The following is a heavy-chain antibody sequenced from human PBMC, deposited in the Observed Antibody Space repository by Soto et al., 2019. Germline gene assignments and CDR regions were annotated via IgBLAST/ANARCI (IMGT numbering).Heavy chain of an antibody. CDR2: IIPIFGTA. V-gene: IGHV1-69*01. J-gene: IGHJ6*02. CDR1: GGTFSSYA. Sequence: QVQLVQSGAEVKKPGSSVKVSCKASGGTFSSYAISWVRQAPGQGLEWMGGIIPIFGTANYAQKFQGRVTITADESTSTAYMELSSLRSEDTAVYYCAGVEPRGTIFGVVISYGMDVWGQGTTLTVSS. D-gene: IGHD3-3*01. CDR3: AGVEPRGTIFGVVISYGMDV.